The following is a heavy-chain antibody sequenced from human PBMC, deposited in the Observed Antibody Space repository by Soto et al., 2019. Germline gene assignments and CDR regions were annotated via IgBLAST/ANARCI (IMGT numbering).Heavy chain of an antibody. CDR2: INHSGST. Sequence: SETLSLTCAVYGGSFSDYYWSWIRQPPGKGLEWIGEINHSGSTNYNPSLKSRVTISVDTSKNQFSLKLSSVTAADTAVYYCARSRGGYFDYWGQGTLVTVSS. CDR3: ARSRGGYFDY. V-gene: IGHV4-34*01. J-gene: IGHJ4*02. D-gene: IGHD3-22*01. CDR1: GGSFSDYY.